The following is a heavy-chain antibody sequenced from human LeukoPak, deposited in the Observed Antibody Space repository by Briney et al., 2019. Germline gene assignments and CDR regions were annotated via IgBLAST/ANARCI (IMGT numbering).Heavy chain of an antibody. CDR2: IDANGAGT. CDR1: GFTFSSYA. Sequence: GGSLRLSCAASGFTFSSYAMTWVRQAPGKGLESVSSIDANGAGTFYADSVKGRFSISRDNAKNTLGLQMHSLTAEDTAVYYCAKDQSYYNWFDPWGQGTLVTVSS. V-gene: IGHV3-23*01. CDR3: AKDQSYYNWFDP. D-gene: IGHD3-10*01. J-gene: IGHJ5*02.